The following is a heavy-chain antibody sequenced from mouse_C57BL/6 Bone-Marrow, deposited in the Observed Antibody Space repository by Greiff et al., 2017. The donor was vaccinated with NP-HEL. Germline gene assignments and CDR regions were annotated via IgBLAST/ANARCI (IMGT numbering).Heavy chain of an antibody. Sequence: EVKVEESGGDLVKPGGSLKLSCAASGFTFSSYGMSWVRQTPDKRLEWVATISSGGSYTYYPDSVKGRFTISRDNAKNTLYLQMSSLKSEDTAMYYCARHGMGYDYDVGYAMDYWGQGTSVTVSS. CDR2: ISSGGSYT. D-gene: IGHD2-4*01. V-gene: IGHV5-6*02. CDR3: ARHGMGYDYDVGYAMDY. CDR1: GFTFSSYG. J-gene: IGHJ4*01.